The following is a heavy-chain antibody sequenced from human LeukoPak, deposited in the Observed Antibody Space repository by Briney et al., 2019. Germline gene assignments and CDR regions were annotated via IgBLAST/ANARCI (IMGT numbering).Heavy chain of an antibody. J-gene: IGHJ4*02. Sequence: GGSLRLSCAASGFSFSSYYLSWVRQAPGKGLEWVASISNSGSYIYYADSVKGRVTPSRDNPKNSLYLKMNSLRAEDTAVYYCARDAGVVPVGYWGQGALVTVSS. CDR3: ARDAGVVPVGY. CDR1: GFSFSSYY. D-gene: IGHD2-2*01. CDR2: ISNSGSYI. V-gene: IGHV3-21*01.